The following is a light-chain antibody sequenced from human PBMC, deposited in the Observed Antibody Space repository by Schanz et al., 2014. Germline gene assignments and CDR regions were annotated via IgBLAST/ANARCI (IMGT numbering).Light chain of an antibody. J-gene: IGLJ2*01. CDR1: SSDVGSYNL. V-gene: IGLV2-23*01. Sequence: SALTQPASVSGSPGQSITISCTGTSSDVGSYNLVSWYQQHPGKAPKLMIYEGSKRPSGVSNRFSGSKSGNTASLTISGLQAEDEADYYCCSYAGSSTRVGFGGGTKVTVL. CDR2: EGS. CDR3: CSYAGSSTRVG.